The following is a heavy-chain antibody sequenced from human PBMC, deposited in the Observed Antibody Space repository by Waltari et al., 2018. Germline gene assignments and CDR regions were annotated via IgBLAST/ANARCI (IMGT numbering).Heavy chain of an antibody. CDR3: ARWAQWLFLD. Sequence: EVQLVESGGGLVQPGGSLRLSCAASGFTFSSYEMNWVRQAPGKGLEWVSDISSSGSTIYYADSVKGRFTISRDNAKNSLYLQMNSLRAEDTAVYYCARWAQWLFLDWGQGTLVTVSS. J-gene: IGHJ4*02. V-gene: IGHV3-48*03. CDR1: GFTFSSYE. CDR2: ISSSGSTI. D-gene: IGHD6-19*01.